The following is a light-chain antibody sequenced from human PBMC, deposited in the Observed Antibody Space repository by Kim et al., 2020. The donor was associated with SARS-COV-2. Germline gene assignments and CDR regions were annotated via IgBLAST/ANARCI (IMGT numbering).Light chain of an antibody. CDR3: QQRSNWPPIFT. Sequence: PGERATLSCRASQSVSSYLAWYQQKPGQAPRLLIYDASNRATGIPARFSGSGSGTDFTLTISSLEPEDFAVYYCQQRSNWPPIFTFGPGTKVDIK. CDR1: QSVSSY. CDR2: DAS. J-gene: IGKJ3*01. V-gene: IGKV3-11*01.